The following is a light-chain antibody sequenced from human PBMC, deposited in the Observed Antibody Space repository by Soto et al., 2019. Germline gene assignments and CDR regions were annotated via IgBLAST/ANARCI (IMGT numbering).Light chain of an antibody. CDR2: AAS. CDR3: QQLNGSPWT. V-gene: IGKV1-5*01. J-gene: IGKJ1*01. CDR1: QSISTW. Sequence: ADRVTITCRASQSISTWLAWYQQKPGKAPKLLIYAASSLESGVPSRFSGSGSGTEFTLTIASLQPEDFATYYCQQLNGSPWTFGQGTKVDI.